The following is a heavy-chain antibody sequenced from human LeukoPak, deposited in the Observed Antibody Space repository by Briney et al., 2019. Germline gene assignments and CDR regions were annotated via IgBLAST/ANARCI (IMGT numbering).Heavy chain of an antibody. D-gene: IGHD1-14*01. CDR1: GFSVSSNY. CDR2: LYSAGNT. Sequence: GGSLRLSCAVSGFSVSSNYMTWVRQAPGKGLEWVSALYSAGNTFYADSVKGRFTISRHNSENTLYLQMSSLRIEDTAVYYCARGSLFEPNRGAFDIWGQGTMVTVSS. J-gene: IGHJ3*02. V-gene: IGHV3-53*04. CDR3: ARGSLFEPNRGAFDI.